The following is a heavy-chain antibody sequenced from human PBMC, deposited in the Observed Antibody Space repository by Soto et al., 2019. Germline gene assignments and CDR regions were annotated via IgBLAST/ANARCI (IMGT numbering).Heavy chain of an antibody. CDR3: ARDRPAIAAAGYTDY. CDR2: IVVGSGNT. Sequence: SVKVSFNASGFTFTSSAVQLVRHTRGQRLEWIGWIVVGSGNTNYAQKLQGRVTMTTDTSTSTAYMELRSLRSHDTAVYYCARDRPAIAAAGYTDYWGQGTLVTVSS. CDR1: GFTFTSSA. V-gene: IGHV1-58*01. D-gene: IGHD6-13*01. J-gene: IGHJ4*02.